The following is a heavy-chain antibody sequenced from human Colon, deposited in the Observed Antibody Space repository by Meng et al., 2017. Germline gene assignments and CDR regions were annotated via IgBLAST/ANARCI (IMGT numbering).Heavy chain of an antibody. D-gene: IGHD4-17*01. Sequence: QVHLPESGPGLVMPSDDLSLVCTVSGGSIKSGGYHWSWVRQHPGKGLEYIGFMSDSGTTDYNPSLRSRVSISEIGSSKNQFSLTLRSVTAADTATYFCARDTLYGTDYWGQGVLVTVSS. J-gene: IGHJ4*02. CDR1: GGSIKSGGYH. V-gene: IGHV4-31*03. CDR2: MSDSGTT. CDR3: ARDTLYGTDY.